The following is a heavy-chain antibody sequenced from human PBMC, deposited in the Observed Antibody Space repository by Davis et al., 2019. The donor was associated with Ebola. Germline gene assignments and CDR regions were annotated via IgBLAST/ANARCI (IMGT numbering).Heavy chain of an antibody. CDR2: IIPIFGTA. D-gene: IGHD1-1*01. CDR3: ARDDWNQNWFDP. Sequence: SVKVSCKASGYTFTSYGISWVRQAPGQGLEWMGGIIPIFGTANYAQKFQGRVTITADKSTSTAYMELSSLRSEDTAVYYCARDDWNQNWFDPWGQGTLVTVSS. J-gene: IGHJ5*02. CDR1: GYTFTSYG. V-gene: IGHV1-69*06.